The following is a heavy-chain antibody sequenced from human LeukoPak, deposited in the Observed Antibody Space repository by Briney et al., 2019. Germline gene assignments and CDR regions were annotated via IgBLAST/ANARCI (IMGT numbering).Heavy chain of an antibody. CDR3: AKGYTYYYDSSVRSPFDY. J-gene: IGHJ4*02. D-gene: IGHD3-22*01. CDR2: ISGSGGST. CDR1: GFTFSSYA. Sequence: PGGSPRLSCAASGFTFSSYAMSWVRQAPGKGLEWVSAISGSGGSTYYADSVKGRFTISRDNSKNTLYLQMNSLRAEDTAVYYCAKGYTYYYDSSVRSPFDYWGQGTLVTVSS. V-gene: IGHV3-23*01.